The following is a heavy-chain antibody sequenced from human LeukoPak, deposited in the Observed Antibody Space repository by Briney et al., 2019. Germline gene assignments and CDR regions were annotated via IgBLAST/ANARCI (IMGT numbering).Heavy chain of an antibody. CDR1: GYTFTSYG. Sequence: ASEKVPCKASGYTFTSYGISWVRQAPGQGLEWMGWISAYNGNTNYAQKLQGRVTMTTDTSTSTAYMELRSLRSDDTAVYYCARGHSGSYNNWFDPWGQGTLVTASS. V-gene: IGHV1-18*01. D-gene: IGHD1-26*01. CDR2: ISAYNGNT. CDR3: ARGHSGSYNNWFDP. J-gene: IGHJ5*02.